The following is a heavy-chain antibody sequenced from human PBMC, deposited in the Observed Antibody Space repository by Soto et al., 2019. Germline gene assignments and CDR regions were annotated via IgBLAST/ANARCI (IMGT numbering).Heavy chain of an antibody. D-gene: IGHD6-19*01. CDR2: INPNSGGT. Sequence: ASVKVSCKASGYTFTGYYMHWVRQAPVQGLEWMGWINPNSGGTNYAQKFQGWVTMTRDTSISTAYMELSRLRSDDTAVYYCARSRRDSSDYYYYGMDVWGQGTTVTVSS. CDR3: ARSRRDSSDYYYYGMDV. J-gene: IGHJ6*02. V-gene: IGHV1-2*04. CDR1: GYTFTGYY.